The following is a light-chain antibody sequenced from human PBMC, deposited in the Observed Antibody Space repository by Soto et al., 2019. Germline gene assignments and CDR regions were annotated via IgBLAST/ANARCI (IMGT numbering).Light chain of an antibody. Sequence: DIVMTQSPLSLSVTPGEPAPISCRSSQSLLHSNGYNYLDWYLQKPGQSPQLLIYLGSNRASGVPDRFSGSGSGTDFTLKISRVEAEDVGVYYCMQALQTPYTFGQGTKLEIK. CDR3: MQALQTPYT. J-gene: IGKJ2*01. CDR2: LGS. V-gene: IGKV2-28*01. CDR1: QSLLHSNGYNY.